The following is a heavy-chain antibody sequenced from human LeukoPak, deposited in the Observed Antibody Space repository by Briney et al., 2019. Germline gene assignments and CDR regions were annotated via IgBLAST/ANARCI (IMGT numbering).Heavy chain of an antibody. CDR3: APGGVAGDY. D-gene: IGHD6-19*01. CDR2: IKQDGSDK. V-gene: IGHV3-7*01. CDR1: GFTFSSYW. Sequence: GGSLRLSCAASGFTFSSYWMNWVRQAPGKGLEWVANIKQDGSDKYYVDSVKGRFTISRDNAKNSLYLQMNSLRVEDTAVYYCAPGGVAGDYWGQGTLVTVSS. J-gene: IGHJ4*02.